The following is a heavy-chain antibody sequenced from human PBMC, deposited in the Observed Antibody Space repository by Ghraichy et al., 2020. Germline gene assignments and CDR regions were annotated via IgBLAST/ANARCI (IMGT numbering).Heavy chain of an antibody. Sequence: ASVKVSCTTSGYTFTSFGITWVRQAPGQGLEWVGWISAYNGKTDSSEKFQGRVTMTTDKFTSTAYLEMRSLRSDDTAVYYCARAGGTYDYIWGTYMGYWGQGTLVPVSS. CDR2: ISAYNGKT. V-gene: IGHV1-18*01. CDR3: ARAGGTYDYIWGTYMGY. D-gene: IGHD3-16*01. CDR1: GYTFTSFG. J-gene: IGHJ4*02.